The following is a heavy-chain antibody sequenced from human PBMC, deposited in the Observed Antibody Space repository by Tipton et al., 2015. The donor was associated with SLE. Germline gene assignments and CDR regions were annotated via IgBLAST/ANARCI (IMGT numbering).Heavy chain of an antibody. V-gene: IGHV4-30-2*01. CDR2: IYQSGNT. CDR3: ARETPYYDFWSGYQDRRDSSYYFDY. Sequence: TLSLTCAVSGGSIRSGGYSWSWIRQPPGKGLEWIGYIYQSGNTYYNPSLKSRVTISVDRSKNQFSLKLTSVTAADTAVYYCARETPYYDFWSGYQDRRDSSYYFDYWGQGALVAVSS. D-gene: IGHD3-3*01. CDR1: GGSIRSGGYS. J-gene: IGHJ4*02.